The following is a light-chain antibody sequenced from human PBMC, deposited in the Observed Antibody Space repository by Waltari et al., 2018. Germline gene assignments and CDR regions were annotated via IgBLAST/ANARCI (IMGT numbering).Light chain of an antibody. J-gene: IGKJ4*01. V-gene: IGKV1-33*01. CDR1: QDISNY. Sequence: DIQMTQSPSSLSASVGDRVTITCQASQDISNYLNWYQQKPGKAPELLIYDASNLETGVPSRFSGSGSGTDFIFTISSLQPEDIATYYCQQYDNLPLTFGGGAKVEIK. CDR2: DAS. CDR3: QQYDNLPLT.